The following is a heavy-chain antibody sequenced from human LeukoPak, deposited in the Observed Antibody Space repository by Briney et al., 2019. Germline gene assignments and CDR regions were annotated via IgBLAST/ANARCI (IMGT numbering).Heavy chain of an antibody. CDR2: IYSGGET. CDR1: GDSISSSHYY. CDR3: VRDYSNFVQGD. D-gene: IGHD4-11*01. Sequence: SETLSLTCTVSGDSISSSHYYWGWIHQSPRKGLEWIGSIYSGGETHYNPSLNSRVTIFLDTSKNRFSLNLISVTATDTAVYYCVRDYSNFVQGDWGQGTLLTVSS. V-gene: IGHV4-39*02. J-gene: IGHJ4*02.